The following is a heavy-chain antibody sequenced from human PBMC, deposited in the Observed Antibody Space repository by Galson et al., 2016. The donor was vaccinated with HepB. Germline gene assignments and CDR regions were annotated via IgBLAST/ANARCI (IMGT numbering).Heavy chain of an antibody. CDR3: AKDRGNDYGVYDS. J-gene: IGHJ4*02. CDR2: IKQDGSEK. V-gene: IGHV3-7*01. D-gene: IGHD4-17*01. CDR1: GFTFRNYW. Sequence: SLRLSCAASGFTFRNYWMTWVRQAPGKGLEWVAHIKQDGSEKYYVDSVRGRFTISRDNAKNSLFLQMNSLSVEDTAVYYCAKDRGNDYGVYDSWGQGTLVTVSS.